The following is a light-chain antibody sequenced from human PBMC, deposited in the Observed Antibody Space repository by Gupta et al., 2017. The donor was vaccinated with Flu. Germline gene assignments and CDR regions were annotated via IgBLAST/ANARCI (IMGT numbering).Light chain of an antibody. Sequence: VLTQSPTTLSASTGVRVTLSCRASQSVSSHLAWYQQKVGHAPRLLIYDASNRATGIPGRFSGGGTGTDFNLTINNLEPDDFALYYCQVRTSWPSIAFGQGTRLEIE. V-gene: IGKV3-11*01. J-gene: IGKJ5*01. CDR1: QSVSSH. CDR2: DAS. CDR3: QVRTSWPSIA.